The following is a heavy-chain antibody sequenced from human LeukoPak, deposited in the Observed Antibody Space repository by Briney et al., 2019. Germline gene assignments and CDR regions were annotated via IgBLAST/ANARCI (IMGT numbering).Heavy chain of an antibody. CDR3: ARRGYYGLK. J-gene: IGHJ4*02. CDR1: GDSISSSYW. V-gene: IGHV4-4*02. Sequence: SETLSLTCAVSGDSISSSYWWSWARQSPGRGLGWIGEIYHSGSTNYNPSLKSRVTISVDKSRNQFSLKLNSVTAADTAVYYCARRGYYGLKWGQGTLVTVSS. D-gene: IGHD3-22*01. CDR2: IYHSGST.